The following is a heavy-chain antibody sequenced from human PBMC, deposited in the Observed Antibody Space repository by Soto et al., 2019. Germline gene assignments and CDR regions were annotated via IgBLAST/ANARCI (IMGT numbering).Heavy chain of an antibody. Sequence: GGSLRLSCAASGFTFDDYAMHWVRQAPGKGLEWVSGISWNSGSIGYADSVKGRFTISRDNAKNSLYLQMNSLRAEDTALYYCAKDWLRFLEWLFGSYFDYWGQGTLVTVSS. CDR1: GFTFDDYA. D-gene: IGHD3-3*01. V-gene: IGHV3-9*01. CDR3: AKDWLRFLEWLFGSYFDY. J-gene: IGHJ4*02. CDR2: ISWNSGSI.